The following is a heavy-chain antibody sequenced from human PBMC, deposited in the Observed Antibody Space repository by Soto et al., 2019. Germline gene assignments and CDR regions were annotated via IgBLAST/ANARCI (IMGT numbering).Heavy chain of an antibody. CDR1: GATLDTFINYG. Sequence: QVQLVQSGAEVKKPGSSVRVSCKASGATLDTFINYGITWVRQAPGQGLEWMGGIIPVFGAANHAQKFQGRDTISADESTRTVNMELSSLRSEDTAVYYCAGGAATKILVLMYDALEIWGQGTMVTVSS. V-gene: IGHV1-69*12. D-gene: IGHD5-12*01. J-gene: IGHJ3*02. CDR2: IIPVFGAA. CDR3: AGGAATKILVLMYDALEI.